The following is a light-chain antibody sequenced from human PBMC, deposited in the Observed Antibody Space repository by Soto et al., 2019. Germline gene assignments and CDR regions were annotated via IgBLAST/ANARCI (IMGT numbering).Light chain of an antibody. CDR3: SSAYYV. Sequence: QSALTQPASESGCPGQSITISCTGTSSDVGGYNYVSWYQQHPGKAPKLMIYDVSNRPSGVSNRFSGSKSGNTASLTISGLQAEDEADYYCSSAYYVFGTGTKVTVL. J-gene: IGLJ1*01. V-gene: IGLV2-14*01. CDR2: DVS. CDR1: SSDVGGYNY.